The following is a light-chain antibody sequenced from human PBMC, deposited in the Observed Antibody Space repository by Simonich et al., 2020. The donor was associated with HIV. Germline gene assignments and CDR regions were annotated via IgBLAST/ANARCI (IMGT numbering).Light chain of an antibody. CDR1: KSLLHNDVKTY. CDR3: MQSIQHPKT. Sequence: DIVMTQSPLSLPVTPGEPASISCRSSKSLLHNDVKTYLYWYLQKPGQSPKLLIYEVANRCSGVPDRCSGSGSWTDFTLKISRVEAEDVGVYYCMQSIQHPKTFGQGTKVEIK. CDR2: EVA. J-gene: IGKJ1*01. V-gene: IGKV2D-29*02.